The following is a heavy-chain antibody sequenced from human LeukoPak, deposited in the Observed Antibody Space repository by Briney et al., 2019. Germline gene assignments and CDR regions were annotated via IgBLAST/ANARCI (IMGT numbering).Heavy chain of an antibody. CDR2: IYYSGGT. CDR3: ARSFGEHFDWEPALWGFDP. Sequence: SETLSLTCTVSGGSISSYYWSWIRQPPGKGLEWIGYIYYSGGTSYNPSLKSRVTISVDTSKNQFSLKLSSVTAADTAVYYCARSFGEHFDWEPALWGFDPWGQGTLVTVSS. D-gene: IGHD3-9*01. J-gene: IGHJ5*02. V-gene: IGHV4-59*01. CDR1: GGSISSYY.